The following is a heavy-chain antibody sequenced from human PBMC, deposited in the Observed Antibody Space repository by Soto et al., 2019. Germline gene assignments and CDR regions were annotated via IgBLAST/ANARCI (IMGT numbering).Heavy chain of an antibody. V-gene: IGHV1-8*01. CDR2: MNPNSGNT. Sequence: ASVKVSCKASGYTFTSYDINWVRQATGQGLEWMGWMNPNSGNTGYAQKFQGRVTMTRNTSISTAYMELSSLRSEDTAVYYCARRGYSSNWYYYYYYGMDVWGQGTTVTVSS. CDR3: ARRGYSSNWYYYYYYGMDV. D-gene: IGHD6-13*01. CDR1: GYTFTSYD. J-gene: IGHJ6*02.